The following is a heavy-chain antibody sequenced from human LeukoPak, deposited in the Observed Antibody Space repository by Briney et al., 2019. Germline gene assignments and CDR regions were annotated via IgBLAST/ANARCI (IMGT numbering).Heavy chain of an antibody. Sequence: PSETLSLTCTVSGGSISSYYWSWIRQPPGKGLEWIGYMYYSGSTNYNPSLKSRVTISVDTSKNQFSLKLSSVTAADTDVYYCARGLYGYSREHYFDYWGQGTLVTVSS. J-gene: IGHJ4*02. V-gene: IGHV4-59*01. CDR1: GGSISSYY. CDR2: MYYSGST. D-gene: IGHD2-15*01. CDR3: ARGLYGYSREHYFDY.